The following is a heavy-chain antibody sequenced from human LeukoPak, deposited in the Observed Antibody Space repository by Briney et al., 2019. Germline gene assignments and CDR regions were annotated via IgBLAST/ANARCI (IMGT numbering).Heavy chain of an antibody. V-gene: IGHV4-59*01. CDR1: GGSISSYY. CDR2: IYYSGST. Sequence: SETLSLTCTVSGGSISSYYWSWIRRPPGRGLEWIGYIYYSGSTNYNPSLKSRVTISVDTSKNQFSVKLSSVTAADTAVYYCARDSSGWEDYWGQGTLVTVSS. J-gene: IGHJ4*02. CDR3: ARDSSGWEDY. D-gene: IGHD6-19*01.